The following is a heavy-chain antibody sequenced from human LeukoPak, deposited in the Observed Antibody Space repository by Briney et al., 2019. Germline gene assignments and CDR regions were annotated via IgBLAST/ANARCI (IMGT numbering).Heavy chain of an antibody. Sequence: GASVKVSCKASGYTFTGYYMHWVRQAPGQGLEWMGWINPNSGGTNYAQKFQGRVTMTRDTSISTAYMELRSLRSDDTAVYYCARGSNPQRLLWFGDRTRAASFDIWGQGTMVTVSS. D-gene: IGHD3-10*01. J-gene: IGHJ3*02. CDR3: ARGSNPQRLLWFGDRTRAASFDI. CDR1: GYTFTGYY. CDR2: INPNSGGT. V-gene: IGHV1-2*02.